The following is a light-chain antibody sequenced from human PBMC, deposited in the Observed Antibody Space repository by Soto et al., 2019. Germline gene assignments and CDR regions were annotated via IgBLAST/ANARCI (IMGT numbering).Light chain of an antibody. CDR3: MQALQTPRYT. J-gene: IGKJ2*01. V-gene: IGKV2-28*01. CDR2: LGS. Sequence: DIVMTQSPLSLPVTPGEPASISCRSSQSLLHSNGYNYLDWYLQKPGQSPQLLSYLGSNRASGVHDRFSGSGSGTDFTLKISRVEAEDVGVYYCMQALQTPRYTFGQGTKLEIK. CDR1: QSLLHSNGYNY.